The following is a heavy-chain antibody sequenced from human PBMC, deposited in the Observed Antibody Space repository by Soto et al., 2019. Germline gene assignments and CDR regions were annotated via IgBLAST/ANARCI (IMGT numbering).Heavy chain of an antibody. D-gene: IGHD3-3*01. Sequence: SETLSLTCTVSGGSTNYWSWIRQSAGKGLEWIGRIYISGSTNYNPTLKSRVTMSVDTPKNQFSLILRSVTAADTAVYWCATERSGFTVFDQWGQGTLFTVSS. CDR2: IYISGST. J-gene: IGHJ4*02. CDR3: ATERSGFTVFDQ. V-gene: IGHV4-4*07. CDR1: GGSTNY.